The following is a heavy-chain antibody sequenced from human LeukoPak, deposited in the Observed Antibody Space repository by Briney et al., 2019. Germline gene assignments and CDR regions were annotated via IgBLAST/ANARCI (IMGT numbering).Heavy chain of an antibody. V-gene: IGHV3-74*01. CDR2: INRDGSST. D-gene: IGHD5-24*01. J-gene: IGHJ4*02. CDR3: AREEMATTDFDY. Sequence: PGGSLRLSCAASGFTFSSYWMHWVRQAPGKGLVWVSRINRDGSSTSYADSVKGRFTISRDNAKNTLYLQMNSLRAEDTAVYYCAREEMATTDFDYWGQGTLVTVSS. CDR1: GFTFSSYW.